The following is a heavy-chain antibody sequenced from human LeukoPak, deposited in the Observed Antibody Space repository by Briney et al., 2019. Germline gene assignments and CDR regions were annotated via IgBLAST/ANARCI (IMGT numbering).Heavy chain of an antibody. J-gene: IGHJ4*02. V-gene: IGHV4-34*01. CDR2: INHSGST. CDR3: ARGERFRYYYDSSGYYLDY. D-gene: IGHD3-22*01. CDR1: GGSFSGYY. Sequence: PSETLSLTCAVYGGSFSGYYWSWIRQPPGKGLEWIGEINHSGSTNYNPSLKSRVTISVDTSKNQFSLKLSSVTAADTAVYYCARGERFRYYYDSSGYYLDYWGQGTLVTVSS.